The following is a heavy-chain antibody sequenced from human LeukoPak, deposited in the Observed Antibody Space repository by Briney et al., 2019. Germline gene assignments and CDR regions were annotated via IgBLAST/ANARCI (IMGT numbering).Heavy chain of an antibody. CDR2: MNPNSGST. V-gene: IGHV1-8*03. CDR3: ARGRSTGYPYYFEY. Sequence: ASVKVSCKASGYTFTSYDINWVRQATGQGLEWMGWMNPNSGSTGYAQKFQGRVTITRNTSISTAYMELSGLRSEDTAVYYCARGRSTGYPYYFEYWGQGTLVTVSS. D-gene: IGHD5-12*01. J-gene: IGHJ4*02. CDR1: GYTFTSYD.